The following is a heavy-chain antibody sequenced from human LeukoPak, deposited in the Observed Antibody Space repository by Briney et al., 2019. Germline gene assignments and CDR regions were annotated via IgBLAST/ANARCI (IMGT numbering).Heavy chain of an antibody. D-gene: IGHD3-22*01. V-gene: IGHV3-21*01. J-gene: IGHJ4*02. CDR3: AREAGGYYSSFDY. CDR1: GLTFSSYS. Sequence: GGSLRLPCAASGLTFSSYSMNWVRQAPGKGLEWVSSISSSSSYIYYADSVKGRFTISRDNAKNSLYLQMNSLRAEDTAVYYCAREAGGYYSSFDYWGQGTLVTVSS. CDR2: ISSSSSYI.